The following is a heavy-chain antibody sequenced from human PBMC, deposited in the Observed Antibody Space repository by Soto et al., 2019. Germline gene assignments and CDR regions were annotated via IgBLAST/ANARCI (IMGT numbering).Heavy chain of an antibody. D-gene: IGHD6-19*01. CDR2: IKQDGSEK. V-gene: IGHV3-7*05. CDR1: GFTFSAYW. J-gene: IGHJ4*02. Sequence: EVHLVESGGDLVQPGGSLRLSCAASGFTFSAYWMQWVRQAPGKGLEWVAIIKQDGSEKYYVDSVTGRFTISRDNAKNSLYLQMSGLRAEDTAMYYCVGSRGWLFDYWGQGTLVTVSS. CDR3: VGSRGWLFDY.